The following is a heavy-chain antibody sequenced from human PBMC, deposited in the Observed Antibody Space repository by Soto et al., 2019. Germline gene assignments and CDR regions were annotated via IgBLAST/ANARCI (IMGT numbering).Heavy chain of an antibody. D-gene: IGHD6-19*01. CDR1: GGSISSSSYY. CDR2: IYYSGST. J-gene: IGHJ4*02. Sequence: SETLSLTCTVSGGSISSSSYYWGWIRQPPGKGLEWIGSIYYSGSTYYNPSLKSRVTISVDTSKNQFSLKLSSVTAADTAVYYCARHGPRIAVAAPVPPSDYWGQGPLVTVSS. CDR3: ARHGPRIAVAAPVPPSDY. V-gene: IGHV4-39*01.